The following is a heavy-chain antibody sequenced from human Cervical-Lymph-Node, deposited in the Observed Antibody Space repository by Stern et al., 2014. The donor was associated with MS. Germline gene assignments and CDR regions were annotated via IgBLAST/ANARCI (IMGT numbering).Heavy chain of an antibody. D-gene: IGHD3-10*01. J-gene: IGHJ6*02. V-gene: IGHV3-30-3*01. CDR2: ISSDGSKA. Sequence: VQLVESGGGVVQPGRSLRLSCAATGFTFSSYAMQWVRQAPGKGLEWVAVISSDGSKAYYADAVKGRFTISRDNSKKTLFWKMNSLRPEDTADYYCARDLLWFGEFDWGAMDVWGHGTTVTVSS. CDR1: GFTFSSYA. CDR3: ARDLLWFGEFDWGAMDV.